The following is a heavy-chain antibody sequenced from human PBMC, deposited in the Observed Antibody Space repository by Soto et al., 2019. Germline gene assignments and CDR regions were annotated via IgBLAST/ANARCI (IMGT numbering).Heavy chain of an antibody. CDR2: MSPNSGNT. D-gene: IGHD6-19*01. CDR3: ARGFSSAWATPVRY. V-gene: IGHV1-8*02. Sequence: ASVKVSCKASGGTFSNYALSWVRQATGQGLEWMGWMSPNSGNTAYAQKFQGRVTMTRNTSISTAYMELSSLRSEDTAVYYCARGFSSAWATPVRYWGQGTLVTVSS. CDR1: GGTFSNYA. J-gene: IGHJ4*02.